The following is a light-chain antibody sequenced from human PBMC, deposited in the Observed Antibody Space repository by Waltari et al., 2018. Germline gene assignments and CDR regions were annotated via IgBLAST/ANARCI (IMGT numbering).Light chain of an antibody. CDR2: GNS. V-gene: IGLV1-40*01. J-gene: IGLJ3*02. Sequence: QSVLAQPPSVSGAPGQRVTLPCSGSSSNIGAGSDVHWYQHLPGTAPKLLIYGNSNRPSGVPDRFSGSKSGTSASLAITGLQAEDEADYYCQSYDSSLSGSVFGGGTKLTVL. CDR3: QSYDSSLSGSV. CDR1: SSNIGAGSD.